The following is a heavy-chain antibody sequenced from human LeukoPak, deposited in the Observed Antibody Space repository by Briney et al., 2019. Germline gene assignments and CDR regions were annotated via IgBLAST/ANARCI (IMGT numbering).Heavy chain of an antibody. V-gene: IGHV3-53*01. CDR1: GFTVSSDY. CDR3: ARDAYRYENDGFFDN. Sequence: GGSLRLSCAASGFTVSSDYMAWVRQAPGKGLDWVSIIYSGGNTYYADSVKGRFTISRDNSKNIPYLQMNNLRAEDTAVYYCARDAYRYENDGFFDNWGQGTLVTVSS. J-gene: IGHJ4*02. D-gene: IGHD5-24*01. CDR2: IYSGGNT.